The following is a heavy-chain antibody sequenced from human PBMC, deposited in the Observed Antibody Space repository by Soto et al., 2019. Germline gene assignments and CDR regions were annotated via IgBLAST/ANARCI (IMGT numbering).Heavy chain of an antibody. D-gene: IGHD4-17*01. V-gene: IGHV4-34*01. CDR1: GGSFSGYY. CDR3: ARGGYGDSYYDFGY. CDR2: INHSGST. J-gene: IGHJ4*02. Sequence: SETLCVTSAVYGGSFSGYYWSWIRQPPGKGLEWIGEINHSGSTNYNPSLKSRVTISVDTSKNQFSLKLSSVTAADTAVYYCARGGYGDSYYDFGYWGQGTLVTVSS.